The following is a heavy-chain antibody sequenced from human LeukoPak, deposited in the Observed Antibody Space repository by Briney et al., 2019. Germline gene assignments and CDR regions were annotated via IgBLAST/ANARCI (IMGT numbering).Heavy chain of an antibody. D-gene: IGHD5-18*01. CDR1: GGTFSSYA. J-gene: IGHJ4*02. Sequence: SVKVSCTASGGTFSSYATSWVRQAPGQGLEWMGGIIPIFGTANYAQKFQGRVTITADESTSTAYMELSSLRSEDTAVYYCASGALDLDTAFGYWGQGTLVTVSS. V-gene: IGHV1-69*13. CDR2: IIPIFGTA. CDR3: ASGALDLDTAFGY.